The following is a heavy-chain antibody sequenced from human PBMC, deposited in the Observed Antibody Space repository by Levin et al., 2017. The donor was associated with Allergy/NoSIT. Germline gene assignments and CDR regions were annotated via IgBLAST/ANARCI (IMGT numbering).Heavy chain of an antibody. V-gene: IGHV3-23*01. D-gene: IGHD6-19*01. J-gene: IGHJ6*02. CDR2: ISGSGGRT. CDR1: GFTFSSYA. CDR3: AKSREWLVGNYYYFYGMDV. Sequence: SCAASGFTFSSYAMSWVRQAPGKGLEWVSVISGSGGRTYYADSVKGRFTISRDNSKNTLYLQMNSLRAEDTAVYYCAKSREWLVGNYYYFYGMDVWGQGTTVTVSS.